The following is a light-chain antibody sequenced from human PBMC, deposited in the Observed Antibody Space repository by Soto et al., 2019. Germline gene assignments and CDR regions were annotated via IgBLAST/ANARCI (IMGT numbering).Light chain of an antibody. J-gene: IGLJ3*02. Sequence: QLVLTQSPSASASLGASVNLTCTLSSGHDTIAITWHQLQPGKGPRHLMKVNTDGSHTKGDGVPDRFLGSSSGAEHYLSISSLQSEDEADYYCQPWGNGGVFGGGTKLTVL. CDR3: QPWGNGGV. CDR2: VNTDGSH. V-gene: IGLV4-69*01. CDR1: SGHDTIA.